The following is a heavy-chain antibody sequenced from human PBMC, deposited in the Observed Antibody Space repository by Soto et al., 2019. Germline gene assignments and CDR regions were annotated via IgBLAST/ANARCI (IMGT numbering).Heavy chain of an antibody. CDR2: IWYDGSNK. J-gene: IGHJ6*02. CDR3: ARDRWDYGAKRGHYYGMDV. CDR1: GFTFSSYG. V-gene: IGHV3-33*01. Sequence: GGSLRLSCAASGFTFSSYGMHWVRQAPGKGLEWVAVIWYDGSNKYYADSVKGRFTISRDNSKNTLYLQMNSLRAEDTAVYYCARDRWDYGAKRGHYYGMDVWGQGTTVTVSS. D-gene: IGHD4-17*01.